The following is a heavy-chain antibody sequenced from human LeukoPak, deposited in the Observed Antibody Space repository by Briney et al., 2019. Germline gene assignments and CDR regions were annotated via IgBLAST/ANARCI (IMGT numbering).Heavy chain of an antibody. CDR3: ARGDSSWYRAGRGYRRTYYFDY. D-gene: IGHD6-13*01. CDR1: GFTFSDHY. CDR2: INHSGST. Sequence: GSLRLSCVTSGFTFSDHYMSWIRQPPGKGLEWIGEINHSGSTNYNPSLKSRVTISVGTSKNQFSLKLSSVTAADTAVYYCARGDSSWYRAGRGYRRTYYFDYWGQGTLVTVSS. J-gene: IGHJ4*02. V-gene: IGHV4-34*01.